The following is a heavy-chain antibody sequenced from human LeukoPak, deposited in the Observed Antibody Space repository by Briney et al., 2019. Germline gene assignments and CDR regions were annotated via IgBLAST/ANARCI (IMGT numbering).Heavy chain of an antibody. CDR2: ISPSGKT. Sequence: SETLSLTCAVYGGSFTIYYWTWIRQPPGKSLEWVGEISPSGKTQYNPSLKSRVTISLDASKSQFYLKLNSVTAADTAVYYCARRVRSADYRLDYWGQGTLVTVSS. D-gene: IGHD4-11*01. CDR1: GGSFTIYY. J-gene: IGHJ4*02. V-gene: IGHV4-34*01. CDR3: ARRVRSADYRLDY.